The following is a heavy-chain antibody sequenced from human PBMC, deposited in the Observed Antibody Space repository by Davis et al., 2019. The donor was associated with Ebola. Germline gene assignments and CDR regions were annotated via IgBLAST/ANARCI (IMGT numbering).Heavy chain of an antibody. V-gene: IGHV4-34*01. D-gene: IGHD2-2*01. CDR3: ARGPRGYCSSTSCYRRVGYYYYGMDV. CDR1: GGSFSGYY. J-gene: IGHJ6*02. Sequence: PSETLSLTCAVYGGSFSGYYWSWIRQPPGKGLEWIGEINHSGSTNYNPSLKSRVTISVDTSTNQFSLKLSSVTAADTAMYYCARGPRGYCSSTSCYRRVGYYYYGMDVWGQGTTVTVSS. CDR2: INHSGST.